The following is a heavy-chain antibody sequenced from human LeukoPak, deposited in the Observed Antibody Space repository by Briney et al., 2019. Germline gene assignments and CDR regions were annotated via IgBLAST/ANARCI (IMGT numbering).Heavy chain of an antibody. Sequence: SVKVSCKASGGTFSSYAISWVRQAPGQGLEWMGRIIPILGIANYAQKFQGRVTITADKSTSTAYMELSSLRSEDTAVYYCAREKRDHYGDSYWYFDLWGRGTLATVSS. D-gene: IGHD4-17*01. CDR2: IIPILGIA. J-gene: IGHJ2*01. CDR3: AREKRDHYGDSYWYFDL. CDR1: GGTFSSYA. V-gene: IGHV1-69*04.